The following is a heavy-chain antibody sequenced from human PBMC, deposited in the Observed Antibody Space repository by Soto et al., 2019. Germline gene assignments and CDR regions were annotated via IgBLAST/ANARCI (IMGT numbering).Heavy chain of an antibody. CDR1: GGSISRYY. V-gene: IGHV4-59*01. D-gene: IGHD2-21*02. CDR3: ARDLWGYCGTDCYPLDV. Sequence: SEMLSVTCSVAGGSISRYYWSWIRQPPGKGLEWIGYMYNTGSTVYNPSFKSRVTISVDTSKNQFSLKLNSVTAADTAVYYCARDLWGYCGTDCYPLDVWGQGTTVTVSS. CDR2: MYNTGST. J-gene: IGHJ6*02.